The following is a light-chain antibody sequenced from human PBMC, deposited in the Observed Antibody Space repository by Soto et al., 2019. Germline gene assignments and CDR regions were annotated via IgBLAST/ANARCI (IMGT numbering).Light chain of an antibody. J-gene: IGKJ5*01. CDR3: QHYAHNSPIT. CDR2: GAF. CDR1: QSISSD. V-gene: IGKV3-15*01. Sequence: EIVMSQSPATLSVSPGERATLSCRASQSISSDLAWYQQKPGQAPRLFIYGAFTRATGIPDGFSGSGSGTDFTLTISRLEPEDFALYYCQHYAHNSPITFGQGTRLEIK.